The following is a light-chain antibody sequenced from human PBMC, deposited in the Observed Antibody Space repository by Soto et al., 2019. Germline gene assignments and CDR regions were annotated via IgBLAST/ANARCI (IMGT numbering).Light chain of an antibody. Sequence: EIVLTQSPGTLSLSPGDRATLSCRASQSVSSNFLAWYQQKPGQAPRLLIYGASIRATGITDRFSGSGSVTDFTLTIRRLEPEDFAMYFCHQYGSSPRTFGQGTKVEIK. CDR3: HQYGSSPRT. J-gene: IGKJ1*01. V-gene: IGKV3-20*01. CDR1: QSVSSNF. CDR2: GAS.